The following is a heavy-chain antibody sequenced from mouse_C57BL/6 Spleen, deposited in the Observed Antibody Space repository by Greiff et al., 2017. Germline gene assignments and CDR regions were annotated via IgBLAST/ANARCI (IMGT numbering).Heavy chain of an antibody. CDR3: ARRDYGSSYYFDY. J-gene: IGHJ2*01. V-gene: IGHV3-6*01. Sequence: EVKLQESGPGLVKPSQSLSLTCSVTGYSITSGYYWNWIRQFPGNKLEWMGYISYDGSNNYNPSLKNRISITRDTSKNQFFLKLNSVTTEDTATYYCARRDYGSSYYFDYWGQGTTLTVSS. D-gene: IGHD1-1*01. CDR1: GYSITSGYY. CDR2: ISYDGSN.